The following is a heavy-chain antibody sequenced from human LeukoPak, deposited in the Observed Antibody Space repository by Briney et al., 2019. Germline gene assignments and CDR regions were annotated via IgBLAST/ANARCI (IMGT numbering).Heavy chain of an antibody. V-gene: IGHV3-74*01. CDR2: INTDGRSI. J-gene: IGHJ4*02. Sequence: GVSLRFSCSASGFTFSSFWWHWVRQAPGKGLVWVSRINTDGRSISYADSVKGRFTISRDNAKNTLYLQMNSLRAEDTAVYFCTRDTNYFDSWGQGTLVTVSS. CDR3: TRDTNYFDS. CDR1: GFTFSSFW. D-gene: IGHD1-1*01.